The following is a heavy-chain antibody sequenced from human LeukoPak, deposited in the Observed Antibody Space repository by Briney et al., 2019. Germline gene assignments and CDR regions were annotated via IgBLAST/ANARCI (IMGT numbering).Heavy chain of an antibody. D-gene: IGHD3-10*01. CDR1: GYTFTSYG. V-gene: IGHV1-18*01. J-gene: IGHJ6*04. CDR3: ARVPDYYGSGRYPVMDV. CDR2: ISAYNGNT. Sequence: GASVKVSCKASGYTFTSYGISWVRQAPGQGLEWMGWISAYNGNTNYAQKFQGRVTMTTDTSTSTAYMEARSLRSDDTAVYYCARVPDYYGSGRYPVMDVWGKGTTVTVSS.